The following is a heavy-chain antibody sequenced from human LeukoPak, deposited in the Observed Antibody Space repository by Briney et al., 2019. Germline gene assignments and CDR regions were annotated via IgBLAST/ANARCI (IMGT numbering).Heavy chain of an antibody. J-gene: IGHJ6*03. Sequence: SETLSLTCTVSGGSISSYYWSWIRQPPGKGLEWIGYIYYSGSTNYNPSLKSRVTISVDTSKNQFSLKLSSVTAADTAVYYCARGGYDYVNYYYYMDVWGKGTTVTISS. CDR3: ARGGYDYVNYYYYMDV. CDR2: IYYSGST. CDR1: GGSISSYY. V-gene: IGHV4-59*01. D-gene: IGHD5-12*01.